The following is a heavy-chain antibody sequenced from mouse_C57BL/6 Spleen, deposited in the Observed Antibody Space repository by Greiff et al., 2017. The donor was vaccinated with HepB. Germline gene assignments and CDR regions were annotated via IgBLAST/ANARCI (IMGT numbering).Heavy chain of an antibody. Sequence: QVQLKESGAELVKPGASVKISCKASGYAFSSYWMNWVKQRPGKGLEWIGQIYPGDGDTNYNGKFKGKATLTADKSSSTAYMQLSSLTSEDSAVYFCARRAGTPYFDYWGQGTTLTVSS. CDR2: IYPGDGDT. D-gene: IGHD3-3*01. CDR1: GYAFSSYW. CDR3: ARRAGTPYFDY. J-gene: IGHJ2*01. V-gene: IGHV1-80*01.